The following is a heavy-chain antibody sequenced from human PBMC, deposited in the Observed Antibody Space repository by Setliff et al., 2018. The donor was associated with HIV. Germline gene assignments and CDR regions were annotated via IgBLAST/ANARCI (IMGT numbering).Heavy chain of an antibody. V-gene: IGHV1-46*01. D-gene: IGHD6-6*01. Sequence: SVKVSCKASGYTFTSYYMHWVRQAPGQGLEWMGIINPSSGSTSNKQKFQGRVTMTRDTSISTAYMELSGLASDDTAVYFCARQLSNSLDHWGQGTPVTVSS. CDR2: INPSSGST. CDR3: ARQLSNSLDH. CDR1: GYTFTSYY. J-gene: IGHJ4*02.